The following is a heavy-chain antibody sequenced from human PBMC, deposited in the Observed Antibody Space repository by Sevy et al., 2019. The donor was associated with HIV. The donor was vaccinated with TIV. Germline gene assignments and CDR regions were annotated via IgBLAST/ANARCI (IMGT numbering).Heavy chain of an antibody. CDR3: VRERLGGFSYSLDC. CDR2: MNQDGTER. CDR1: GFSLSTYW. J-gene: IGHJ4*02. Sequence: GGSLRLSCPASGFSLSTYWMTWVRQAPGKGLEWVATMNQDGTERDYVDSVKGRFTISTDNTKTSLFLQMNSLSAEDTGVYYCVRERLGGFSYSLDCWGQGTLVTVSS. D-gene: IGHD3-16*01. V-gene: IGHV3-7*01.